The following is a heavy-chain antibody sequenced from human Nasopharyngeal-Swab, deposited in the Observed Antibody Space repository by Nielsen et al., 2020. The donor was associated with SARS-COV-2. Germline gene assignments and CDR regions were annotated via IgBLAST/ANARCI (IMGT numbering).Heavy chain of an antibody. D-gene: IGHD3-9*01. CDR2: IIPIFGTA. CDR3: ARDIRTYDILTGYSLGYFDL. V-gene: IGHV1-69*06. Sequence: WVRQAPGQGLEWMGGIIPIFGTANYAQKFQGRVTITADKSTSTAYMELSSLRSEDTAVYYCARDIRTYDILTGYSLGYFDLWGRGTLVTVSS. J-gene: IGHJ2*01.